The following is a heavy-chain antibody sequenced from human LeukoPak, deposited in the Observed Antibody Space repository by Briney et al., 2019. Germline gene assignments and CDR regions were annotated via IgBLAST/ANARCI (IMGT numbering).Heavy chain of an antibody. J-gene: IGHJ4*02. D-gene: IGHD6-19*01. CDR3: AKYGNSGWVIDN. V-gene: IGHV4-34*10. Sequence: SETLSLTCAVYGGSFSGYYWSWIRQPPGKGLEWIGEINHSGSTNYNPSLKSRVTISVDTSKNQFSLKLSSVTAADTAVYFCAKYGNSGWVIDNWGQGWLVTVSS. CDR2: INHSGST. CDR1: GGSFSGYY.